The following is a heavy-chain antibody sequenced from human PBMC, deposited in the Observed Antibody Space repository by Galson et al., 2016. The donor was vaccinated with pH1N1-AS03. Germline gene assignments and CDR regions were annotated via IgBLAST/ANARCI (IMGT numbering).Heavy chain of an antibody. CDR2: ISSSSGTI. Sequence: SLRLSCAASGFTFSTYSMNWVRQAPGKGLEWVSYISSSSGTIYYADSVKGRFSISRDNSKNTLFLQMSALRAEDTAVYYCANDFNYDFWSGYSFYWGQGALVTVSS. CDR3: ANDFNYDFWSGYSFY. D-gene: IGHD3/OR15-3a*01. CDR1: GFTFSTYS. V-gene: IGHV3-48*01. J-gene: IGHJ4*02.